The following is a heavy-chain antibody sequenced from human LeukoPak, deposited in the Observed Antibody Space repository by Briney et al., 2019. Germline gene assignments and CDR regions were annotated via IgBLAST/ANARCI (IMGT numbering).Heavy chain of an antibody. D-gene: IGHD5-18*01. J-gene: IGHJ3*02. Sequence: GGSLRLSWAADGFTLDDYGMSWVRHAPGKGREWVGGINWNGGSTVYADCVKGRFNISRDNGKNCVYMKMNSVRGGDTALYYCARVRYSYDYASAFDIWGQGTMVTVSS. CDR3: ARVRYSYDYASAFDI. CDR1: GFTLDDYG. CDR2: INWNGGST. V-gene: IGHV3-20*04.